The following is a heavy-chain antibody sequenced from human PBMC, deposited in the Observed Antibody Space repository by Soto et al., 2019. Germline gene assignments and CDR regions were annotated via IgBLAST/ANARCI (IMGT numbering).Heavy chain of an antibody. V-gene: IGHV4-59*01. CDR2: IYYRGSA. CDR3: GRANYFDF. CDR1: GGSSSSYY. J-gene: IGHJ4*02. Sequence: SETLSLTSTVSGGSSSSYYWSWIRQPPGKGLEWIGSIYYRGSANNNPSLKSRLTISVDTSKNQFSLKLSSVTAADTAIYYCGRANYFDFWGQGTLVTVSS.